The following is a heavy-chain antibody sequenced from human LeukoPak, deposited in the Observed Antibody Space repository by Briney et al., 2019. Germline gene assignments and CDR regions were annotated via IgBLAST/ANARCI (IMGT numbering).Heavy chain of an antibody. D-gene: IGHD2-2*01. Sequence: SETLSLTCTVSNGSINTYYWSWIRQPPGKGLEWIGYIYYSGSTNYNPSLKSRVTISVDTSKNQFSLKVSSVTAADTAVYYCARGRYQLSPWGRGTLVAVSS. CDR2: IYYSGST. CDR3: ARGRYQLSP. V-gene: IGHV4-59*01. J-gene: IGHJ5*02. CDR1: NGSINTYY.